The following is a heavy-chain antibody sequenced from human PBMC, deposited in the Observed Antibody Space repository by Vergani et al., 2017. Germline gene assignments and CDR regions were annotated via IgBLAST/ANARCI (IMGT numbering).Heavy chain of an antibody. D-gene: IGHD2-15*01. CDR2: ISGSGGST. J-gene: IGHJ4*02. Sequence: EVQLLESGGGLVQPGRSLRLSCTASGFTFSSYAMSWVRQAPGKGLEWVSAISGSGGSTYYADSVKGRFTISRDNSKNTLYLQMNSLRAEDTAVYYCAKATEGQGVVLVSFDYWGQGTLVTVSS. CDR3: AKATEGQGVVLVSFDY. CDR1: GFTFSSYA. V-gene: IGHV3-23*01.